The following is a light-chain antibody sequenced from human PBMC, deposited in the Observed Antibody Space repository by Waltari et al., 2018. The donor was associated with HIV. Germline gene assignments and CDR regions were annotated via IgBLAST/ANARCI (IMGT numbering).Light chain of an antibody. CDR3: SSYTSRNTLV. CDR1: SSDVGVYNY. V-gene: IGLV2-14*01. J-gene: IGLJ3*02. Sequence: QSALTQPASVSGSPGQSITISCTGTSSDVGVYNYLSWYQQYPGKVPKLMIYEVSNRPSGVSNRFSASKSGNTASLTISGLQAEDEAEYYCSSYTSRNTLVFGGGTKLTVL. CDR2: EVS.